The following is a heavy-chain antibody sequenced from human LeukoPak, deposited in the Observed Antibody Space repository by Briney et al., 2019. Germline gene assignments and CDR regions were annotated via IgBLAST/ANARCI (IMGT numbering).Heavy chain of an antibody. CDR2: INHSGST. Sequence: NASETLSLTCAVYGVSFGGYYWSWIRRPPGKGLEWIGEINHSGSTNYNPSLKSRVTISVDTSKNQFSLKLSSVTAADTAVYYCARATGWQWLVRGRYYFDYWGQGTLVTVSS. CDR1: GVSFGGYY. J-gene: IGHJ4*02. CDR3: ARATGWQWLVRGRYYFDY. D-gene: IGHD6-19*01. V-gene: IGHV4-34*01.